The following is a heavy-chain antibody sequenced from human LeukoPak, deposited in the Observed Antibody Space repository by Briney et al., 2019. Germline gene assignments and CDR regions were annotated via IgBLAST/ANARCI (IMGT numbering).Heavy chain of an antibody. J-gene: IGHJ4*02. CDR1: GSTFSSYA. Sequence: GGSLRLSCAGSGSTFSSYAMSWVRQAPGKGLEWVSAISDSGGRTYYADSVKGRFTISRDNSKSTLYLQMNSLRAEDTAVHYCAKAAFCSSTSCPSYWGQGTLVTVSS. V-gene: IGHV3-23*01. CDR3: AKAAFCSSTSCPSY. CDR2: ISDSGGRT. D-gene: IGHD2-2*01.